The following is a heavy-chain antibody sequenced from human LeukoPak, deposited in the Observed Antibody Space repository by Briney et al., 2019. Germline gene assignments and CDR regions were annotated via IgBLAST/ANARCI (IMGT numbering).Heavy chain of an antibody. CDR1: GFTFGDDT. CDR2: IRSKAYGGTI. V-gene: IGHV3-49*04. D-gene: IGHD3-22*01. CDR3: TRGATPYSDSSGFDY. J-gene: IGHJ4*02. Sequence: GGSLRLSCTASGFTFGDDTLGWVRQAPGKGLEWVGFIRSKAYGGTIEYAASVKGRFTISRDDSKSIAYLQMNSLKTEDTAVYFCTRGATPYSDSSGFDYWGQGTLVTVSS.